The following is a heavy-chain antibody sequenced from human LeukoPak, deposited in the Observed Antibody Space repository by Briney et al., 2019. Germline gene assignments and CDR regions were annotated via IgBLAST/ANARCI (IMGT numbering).Heavy chain of an antibody. D-gene: IGHD5-24*01. V-gene: IGHV1-46*01. Sequence: ASVTLSCKSSGYTFTSYCIHWVRHAPGQGLEWMGILNPSGGSTTYAQMFQGRVTMTRDTSTSTVYMELSSLRSEDTAVYYCARGRDGFNSDFDCWGQGTLVTVSS. J-gene: IGHJ4*02. CDR1: GYTFTSYC. CDR3: ARGRDGFNSDFDC. CDR2: LNPSGGST.